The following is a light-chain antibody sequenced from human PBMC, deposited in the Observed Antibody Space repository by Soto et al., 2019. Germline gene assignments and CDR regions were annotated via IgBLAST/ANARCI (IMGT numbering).Light chain of an antibody. V-gene: IGKV4-1*01. CDR3: QQYFCLPLT. CDR2: WAS. Sequence: DIVMTQFPESLTVSLGERATINCKSSQSVLNTSNNKNYLGWYQQKPGQPPKLLIYWASSRESGVPDRFSGSWSGTDFTHTFNSLQPEDVAFYSCQQYFCLPLTFGGGTRVEI. CDR1: QSVLNTSNNKNY. J-gene: IGKJ4*01.